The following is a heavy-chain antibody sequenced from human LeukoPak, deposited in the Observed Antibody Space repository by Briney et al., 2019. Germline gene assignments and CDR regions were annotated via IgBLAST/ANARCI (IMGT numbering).Heavy chain of an antibody. CDR3: AIQGSMVRGVIVY. V-gene: IGHV3-9*01. CDR2: ISWNSGSI. D-gene: IGHD3-10*01. CDR1: GFTFDDYA. Sequence: GGSLRLSCAASGFTFDDYAMHWVRQAPGKGLEWVSGISWNSGSIGYADSVKGRFTISRDNAKNSLYLQMNSLRAEDTALYYCAIQGSMVRGVIVYWGQGTLVTVSS. J-gene: IGHJ4*02.